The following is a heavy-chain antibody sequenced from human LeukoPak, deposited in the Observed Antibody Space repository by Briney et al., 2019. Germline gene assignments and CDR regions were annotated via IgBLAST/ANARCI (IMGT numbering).Heavy chain of an antibody. CDR3: ARVLSSGWYKGWFDP. Sequence: SETLSLTCTVSGGSISSYYWSWIRQPAGKGLEWIGRIYTSGSTNYNPSLKGRVTMSVDTSKNQFSLKLSSVTAADTAVYYCARVLSSGWYKGWFDPWGQGTLVTVSS. J-gene: IGHJ5*02. V-gene: IGHV4-4*07. D-gene: IGHD6-19*01. CDR2: IYTSGST. CDR1: GGSISSYY.